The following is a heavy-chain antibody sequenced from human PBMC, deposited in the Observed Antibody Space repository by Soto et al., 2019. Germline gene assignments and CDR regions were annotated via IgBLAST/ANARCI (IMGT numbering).Heavy chain of an antibody. CDR1: RYTFTSHG. CDR3: ARLRDSWYFDY. Sequence: GASVKASSTTSRYTFTSHGISWVRQAPGQGLEWMGWISAYNGNTNYAQKLQGRVTMTTDTSTSTAYMELRSLRSDDTAVYYCARLRDSWYFDYWGQGTLVTVSS. CDR2: ISAYNGNT. V-gene: IGHV1-18*01. D-gene: IGHD6-13*01. J-gene: IGHJ4*02.